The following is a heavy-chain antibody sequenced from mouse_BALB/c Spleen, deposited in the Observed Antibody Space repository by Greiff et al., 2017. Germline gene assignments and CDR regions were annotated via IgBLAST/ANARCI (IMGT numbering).Heavy chain of an antibody. CDR1: GFTFSSYT. V-gene: IGHV5-12-2*01. CDR3: ARRGNNAMDY. CDR2: ISNGGGST. Sequence: DVKLQESGGGLVQPGGSLKLSCAASGFTFSSYTMSWVHQTPEKRLEWVAYISNGGGSTYYPDTVKGRFTISRDNAKNTLYLQMSSLKSEDTAMYYCARRGNNAMDYWGQGTSVTVSS. J-gene: IGHJ4*01.